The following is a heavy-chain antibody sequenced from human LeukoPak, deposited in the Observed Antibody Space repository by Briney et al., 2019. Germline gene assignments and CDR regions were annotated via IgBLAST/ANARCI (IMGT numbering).Heavy chain of an antibody. CDR2: INHSGST. CDR3: ARVGIQLWLTFDY. J-gene: IGHJ4*02. D-gene: IGHD5-18*01. Sequence: SETLSLTCAVYGGSFSGYYWSWIRQPPGKGLEWIGEINHSGSTNYNPSLKSRVTISVDTSKNQFSLKLSSVTAADTAVYYCARVGIQLWLTFDYWGQGTLVTVSS. V-gene: IGHV4-34*01. CDR1: GGSFSGYY.